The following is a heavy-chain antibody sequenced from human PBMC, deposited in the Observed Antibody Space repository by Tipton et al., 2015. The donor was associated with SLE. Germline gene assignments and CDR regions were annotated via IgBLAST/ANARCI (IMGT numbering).Heavy chain of an antibody. D-gene: IGHD3-22*01. CDR2: TYHSGTT. Sequence: TLSLTCVVSGVSIDGWYWSWIRQSPGKGLEWIGSTYHSGTTYYNPSLKSRVTISVDTSKNQFSLKLRSVTAADTAVYYCARVDYYDSSGYYSDDAFDIWGQGTMVTVSS. J-gene: IGHJ3*02. CDR1: GVSIDGWY. CDR3: ARVDYYDSSGYYSDDAFDI. V-gene: IGHV4-38-2*01.